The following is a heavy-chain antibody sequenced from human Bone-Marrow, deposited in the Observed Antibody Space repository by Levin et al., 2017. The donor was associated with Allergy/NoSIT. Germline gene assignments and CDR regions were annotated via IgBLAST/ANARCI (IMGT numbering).Heavy chain of an antibody. CDR1: GFTFSGYW. CDR2: IYNDGSIT. Sequence: QAGGSLRLSCAASGFTFSGYWMHWVRQAPGKGLVWVSRIYNDGSITQYADSVKGRFTISRDNAKNTLYLQINSLRADDTAVYYCARERDWNLDYWGQGTLVAVSS. D-gene: IGHD1-1*01. V-gene: IGHV3-74*03. J-gene: IGHJ4*02. CDR3: ARERDWNLDY.